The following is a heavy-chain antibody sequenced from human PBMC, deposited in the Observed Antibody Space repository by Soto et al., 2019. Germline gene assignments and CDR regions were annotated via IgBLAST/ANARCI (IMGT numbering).Heavy chain of an antibody. CDR2: INAGNGNT. Sequence: QVQLVQSGAEVKKPRASVKVSCKASGYTFTSYAMHWVRQAPGQRLEWMGWINAGNGNTKYSQKFQGRVTIIRDTSASTAYMELSSLRSEDTAVHYCAREGPDIVLMVYATYWYFDLWGRGTLVTVSS. D-gene: IGHD2-8*01. CDR1: GYTFTSYA. J-gene: IGHJ2*01. V-gene: IGHV1-3*01. CDR3: AREGPDIVLMVYATYWYFDL.